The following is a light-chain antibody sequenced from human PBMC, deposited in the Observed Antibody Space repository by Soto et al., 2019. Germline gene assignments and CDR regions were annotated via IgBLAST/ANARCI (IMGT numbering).Light chain of an antibody. CDR1: QSVSNY. V-gene: IGKV3-11*01. Sequence: EIVLTQSPATLSLSPGERATLSCRASQSVSNYLAWYQQKLGQAPRLLIYDASNRATGIPARFSASGSGTEFTLTISSLQSEDFAVYYCHQYDGGPYTFGQGTKVDI. J-gene: IGKJ2*01. CDR2: DAS. CDR3: HQYDGGPYT.